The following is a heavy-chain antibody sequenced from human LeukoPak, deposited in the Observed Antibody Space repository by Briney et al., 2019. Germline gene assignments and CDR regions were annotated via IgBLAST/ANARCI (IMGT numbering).Heavy chain of an antibody. CDR2: IYYTGST. CDR3: ARDYAMTHAFDI. Sequence: SETLSLTCSVSGGSMSDYYWSWIRQPPGKGLEWIGYIYYTGSTNYNPSLKSRVTISVDTSKNQFSLKLSSVTAADTALYYCARDYAMTHAFDIWGQGTLVTVSS. CDR1: GGSMSDYY. J-gene: IGHJ3*02. D-gene: IGHD2-8*01. V-gene: IGHV4-59*01.